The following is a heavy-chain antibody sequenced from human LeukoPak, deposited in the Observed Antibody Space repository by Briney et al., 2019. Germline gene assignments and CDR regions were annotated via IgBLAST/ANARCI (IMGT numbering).Heavy chain of an antibody. D-gene: IGHD6-25*01. V-gene: IGHV3-74*01. J-gene: IGHJ4*02. CDR1: GFTFSSYW. CDR2: INSDGSST. Sequence: GGSLRLSCAASGFTFSSYWMHWVRQAPGKGLVWVSRINSDGSSTSYADSVKGRFTISRDNSKNTLYLQMNSLRAEDTAVYYCARASGGRGDFGYWGQGTLVTVSS. CDR3: ARASGGRGDFGY.